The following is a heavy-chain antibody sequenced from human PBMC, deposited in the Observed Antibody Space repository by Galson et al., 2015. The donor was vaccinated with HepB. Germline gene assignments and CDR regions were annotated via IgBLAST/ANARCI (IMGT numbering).Heavy chain of an antibody. V-gene: IGHV3-9*01. CDR1: GFTFDDYA. CDR3: AKDINEDIVVVPAAITNFYYYYYGMDV. D-gene: IGHD2-2*01. Sequence: SLRLSCAASGFTFDDYAMHWVRQAPGKGLEWVSGISWNSGSIGYADSVKGRFTISRDNAKNSLYLQMNSLRAEDTALYYCAKDINEDIVVVPAAITNFYYYYYGMDVWGQGTTVTVSS. J-gene: IGHJ6*02. CDR2: ISWNSGSI.